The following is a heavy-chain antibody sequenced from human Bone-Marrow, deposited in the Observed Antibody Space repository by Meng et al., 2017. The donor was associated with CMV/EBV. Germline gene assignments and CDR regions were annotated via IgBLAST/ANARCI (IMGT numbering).Heavy chain of an antibody. J-gene: IGHJ4*02. Sequence: SETLSLTCTVSGYSISSGYYWGWIRQPPGKGLEWIGSIYHSGSTYYNPSLKSRVTISVDTSKNQFSLKLSSVTAADTAVYYCASLKYYYDSSGYHLPGDWGQGTLVTVPS. V-gene: IGHV4-38-2*02. CDR3: ASLKYYYDSSGYHLPGD. D-gene: IGHD3-22*01. CDR1: GYSISSGYY. CDR2: IYHSGST.